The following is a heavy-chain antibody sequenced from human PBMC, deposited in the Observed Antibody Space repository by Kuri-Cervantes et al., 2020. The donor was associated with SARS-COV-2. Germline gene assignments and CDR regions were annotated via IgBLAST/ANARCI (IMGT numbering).Heavy chain of an antibody. Sequence: ESLKISCTVSGYSISSGYYWSWIRQPPGKGLEWIGEINHSGSTNYNPSLKSRVTISVDTSKNQFSLKLSSVTAADTAVYYCARGGFLTGYRGTRGAFDIWGKGTTVTVSS. CDR3: ARGGFLTGYRGTRGAFDI. D-gene: IGHD3-9*01. J-gene: IGHJ6*04. CDR2: INHSGST. CDR1: GYSISSGYY. V-gene: IGHV4-38-2*02.